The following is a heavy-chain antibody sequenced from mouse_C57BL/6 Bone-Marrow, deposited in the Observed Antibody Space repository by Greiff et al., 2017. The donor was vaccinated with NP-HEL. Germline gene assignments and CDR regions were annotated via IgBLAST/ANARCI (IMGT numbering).Heavy chain of an antibody. V-gene: IGHV1-54*01. CDR1: GYAFTNYL. CDR3: AREASPRWFAY. CDR2: INPGSGGT. J-gene: IGHJ3*01. D-gene: IGHD6-1*01. Sequence: QVQLQQSGAELVRPGTSVKVSCKASGYAFTNYLIEWVKQRPGQGLEWIGVINPGSGGTNYNEKFKGKATLTADKSSSTAYMQLSSLTSEDSAVYFCAREASPRWFAYWGQGTLVTVSA.